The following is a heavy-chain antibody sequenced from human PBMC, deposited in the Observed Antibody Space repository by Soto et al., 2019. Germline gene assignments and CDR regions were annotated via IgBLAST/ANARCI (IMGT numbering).Heavy chain of an antibody. D-gene: IGHD6-19*01. V-gene: IGHV3-23*01. CDR2: ISGSGGST. J-gene: IGHJ4*02. CDR3: AKDQQQWLPQTIDY. Sequence: GGSLRLSCAASGFPFSSYAMSWVRQAPGKGLEWVSAISGSGGSTYYADSVKGRFTISRDNSKNTLYLQMNSLRAEDTAVYYCAKDQQQWLPQTIDYWGQGTLVTVSS. CDR1: GFPFSSYA.